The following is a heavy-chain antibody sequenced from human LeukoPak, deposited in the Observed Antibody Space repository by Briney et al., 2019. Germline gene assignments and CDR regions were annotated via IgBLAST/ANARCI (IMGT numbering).Heavy chain of an antibody. CDR2: INWNGDRT. D-gene: IGHD3-10*01. Sequence: GGSLRLSCAASGFTFHDYDMSWVRQSPGKGLEWVSGINWNGDRTGYADSVKGRFTISRDNAKKSLYLQMNSLRAEDTALYYCARRDYYGSGSPDFWGQGTLVAVSS. CDR1: GFTFHDYD. CDR3: ARRDYYGSGSPDF. J-gene: IGHJ4*02. V-gene: IGHV3-20*04.